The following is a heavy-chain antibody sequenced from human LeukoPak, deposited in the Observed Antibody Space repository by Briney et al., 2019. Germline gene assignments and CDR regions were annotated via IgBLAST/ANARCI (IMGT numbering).Heavy chain of an antibody. V-gene: IGHV3-7*05. J-gene: IGHJ4*02. D-gene: IGHD6-19*01. CDR3: ARDRRSGWYFDF. CDR2: IKQDGSEQ. Sequence: GGSLRLSCAASGFXFRTYWMSWVRQAPGKGQEWLANIKQDGSEQYFVDSVKGRFTISRDNGKNSLYLQMNSLRAEDTAVYYCARDRRSGWYFDFWGQGTLVTVSS. CDR1: GFXFRTYW.